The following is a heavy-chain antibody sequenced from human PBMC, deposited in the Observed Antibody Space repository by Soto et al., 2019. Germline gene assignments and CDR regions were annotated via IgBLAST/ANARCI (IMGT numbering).Heavy chain of an antibody. J-gene: IGHJ4*02. CDR2: ISGSGGST. V-gene: IGHV3-23*01. D-gene: IGHD3-16*02. Sequence: EVQLLESGGGLVQPGGSLRLSCAASGFTFSSYVMSWVRQAPGKGLEWVSAISGSGGSTYYADSVKGRFTISRDNSKNTLYLQMNSLRAEDTAVYYCAKDRVITFGGVIVLFDYWGQGTLVTVSS. CDR3: AKDRVITFGGVIVLFDY. CDR1: GFTFSSYV.